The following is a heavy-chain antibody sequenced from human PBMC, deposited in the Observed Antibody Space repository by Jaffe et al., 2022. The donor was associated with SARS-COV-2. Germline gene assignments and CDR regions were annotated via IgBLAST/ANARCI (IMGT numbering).Heavy chain of an antibody. D-gene: IGHD6-19*01. J-gene: IGHJ6*02. V-gene: IGHV3-30*18. CDR2: ISYDGSNK. Sequence: QVQLVESGGGVVQPGRSLRLSCAASGFTFSSYGMHWVRQAPGKGLEWVAVISYDGSNKYYADSVKGRFTISRDNSKNTLYLQMNSLRAEDTAVYYCAKDGRVIEYSSGWYYLNNFYYYGMDVWGQGTTVTVSS. CDR3: AKDGRVIEYSSGWYYLNNFYYYGMDV. CDR1: GFTFSSYG.